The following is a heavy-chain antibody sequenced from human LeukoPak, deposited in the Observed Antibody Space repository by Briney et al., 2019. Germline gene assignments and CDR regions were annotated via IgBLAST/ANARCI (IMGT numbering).Heavy chain of an antibody. CDR3: ARDDSRVTFDY. CDR1: GGSISSYY. V-gene: IGHV4-59*08. Sequence: PSETLSLTCTVSGGSISSYYWSWIRQPPGKGLEWIGYICYSGSTNYNPSLKSRVTISVDTSKNQFSLKLSSVTAADTAVYYCARDDSRVTFDYWGQGTLVTVSS. D-gene: IGHD3-22*01. J-gene: IGHJ4*02. CDR2: ICYSGST.